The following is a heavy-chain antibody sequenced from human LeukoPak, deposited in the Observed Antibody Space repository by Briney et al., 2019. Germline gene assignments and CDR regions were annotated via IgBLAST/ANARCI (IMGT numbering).Heavy chain of an antibody. J-gene: IGHJ4*02. V-gene: IGHV1-18*01. Sequence: ASVTVSCKASGYTFTSYGISWGRQAPGQGLEWMGWISAYNGNTNYAQKLQGRVTMTTDTSTNTAYMELRSLRSDDTDMYYCARFSSRSDYWGQGTLVTVSS. D-gene: IGHD6-13*01. CDR1: GYTFTSYG. CDR2: ISAYNGNT. CDR3: ARFSSRSDY.